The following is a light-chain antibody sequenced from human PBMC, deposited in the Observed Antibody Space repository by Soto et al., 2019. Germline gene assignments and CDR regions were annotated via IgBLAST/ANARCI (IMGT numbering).Light chain of an antibody. CDR3: SSYISSSTWV. CDR1: SGDVGGYNY. V-gene: IGLV2-14*01. J-gene: IGLJ3*02. CDR2: GVT. Sequence: QSVLTQPPSVSGSPGQSVTISCSGTSGDVGGYNYVSWYQQHPGTAPKLIIYGVTNRPSGVSNRFSGSKSGNTASLSISGLQAEDEDDYYCSSYISSSTWVFGGGTKLTVL.